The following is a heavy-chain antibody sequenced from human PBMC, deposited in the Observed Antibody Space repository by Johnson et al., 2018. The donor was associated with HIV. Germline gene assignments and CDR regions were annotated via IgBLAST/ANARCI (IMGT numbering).Heavy chain of an antibody. J-gene: IGHJ3*02. CDR1: GFTFSSYG. CDR3: AKDGRDDLRAFDI. CDR2: IRYDGSDK. V-gene: IGHV3-30*02. D-gene: IGHD5-24*01. Sequence: QVQLVESGGGVVQPGGSLRLSCAASGFTFSSYGMHWVRQAPGKGLEWVAFIRYDGSDKYYEDSVKGRFTVSRDNSKNTLYLQMNGLGPEDTAVYYCAKDGRDDLRAFDIWGRDNGHGLF.